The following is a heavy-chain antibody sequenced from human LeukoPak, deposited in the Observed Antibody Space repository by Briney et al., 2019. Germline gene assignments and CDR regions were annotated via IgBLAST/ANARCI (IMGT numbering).Heavy chain of an antibody. CDR1: GYTFTSYA. CDR3: ARVGHSRGWPREGIDY. V-gene: IGHV1-3*01. Sequence: GASVKVSCKASGYTFTSYAMHWVRQAPGQRLEWMGWINAGNGDTKYSQKFQGRVTITRDTSASTAYMELSSLRSEDTAVYYCARVGHSRGWPREGIDYWGQGTLVTVSS. D-gene: IGHD6-19*01. J-gene: IGHJ4*02. CDR2: INAGNGDT.